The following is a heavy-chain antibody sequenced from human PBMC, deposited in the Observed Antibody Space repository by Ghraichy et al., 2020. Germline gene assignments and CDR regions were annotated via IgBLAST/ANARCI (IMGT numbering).Heavy chain of an antibody. CDR1: GGSISSSSYY. CDR3: ARQWRITGTTGGWFDP. J-gene: IGHJ5*02. D-gene: IGHD1-20*01. CDR2: IYYSGST. Sequence: SETLSLTCTVSGGSISSSSYYCGWIRQPPGKGLEWIGSIYYSGSTYYNPSLKSRVTISVDTSKNQFSLKLSSVTAADTAVYYCARQWRITGTTGGWFDPWGQGTLVTVSS. V-gene: IGHV4-39*01.